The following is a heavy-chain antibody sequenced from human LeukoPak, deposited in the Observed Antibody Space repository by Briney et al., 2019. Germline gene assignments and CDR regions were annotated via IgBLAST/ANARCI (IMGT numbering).Heavy chain of an antibody. J-gene: IGHJ4*02. V-gene: IGHV4-31*03. CDR2: IYYSGST. CDR1: GGSISSGGYY. D-gene: IGHD2-21*02. CDR3: ERGSSGYNCGGYCYIDY. Sequence: SETLSLTCTVSGGSISSGGYYWSWIRQHPGKGLEWIGYIYYSGSTYYNPSLKSRVTISVDTSKNQFSLKLSSVTAADTAVYYCERGSSGYNCGGYCYIDYWGQGTLVTVSS.